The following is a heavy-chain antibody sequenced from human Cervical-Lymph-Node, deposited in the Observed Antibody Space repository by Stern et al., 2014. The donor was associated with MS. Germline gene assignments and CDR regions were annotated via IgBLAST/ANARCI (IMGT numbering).Heavy chain of an antibody. J-gene: IGHJ4*02. CDR1: GYTFIGYY. Sequence: VQLLESGAEVKKPGASVKVSCKASGYTFIGYYMHWVRQAPGPGLEWMGWSNTNSGGNTNYAQKFQGRVTLTRDTSISTVYMDLSGLRSDDTAVYYCAREGLIASSLDYWGQGTLVTVSS. D-gene: IGHD6-13*01. CDR3: AREGLIASSLDY. V-gene: IGHV1-2*02. CDR2: SNTNSGGNT.